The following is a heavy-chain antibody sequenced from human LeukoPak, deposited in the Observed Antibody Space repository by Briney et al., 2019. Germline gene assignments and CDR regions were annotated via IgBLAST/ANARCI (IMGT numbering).Heavy chain of an antibody. V-gene: IGHV4-59*01. CDR1: GGSISSYH. D-gene: IGHD2-15*01. Sequence: SETLSLTCTVSGGSISSYHWSWIRQPPGKGLEWLGYIYYSGSTNYNPSLKSRVTISVDTSKNQFSLKLSSVTAADTAVYYCARGVVVVAATTYFDYWGQGTLVTVSS. J-gene: IGHJ4*02. CDR3: ARGVVVVAATTYFDY. CDR2: IYYSGST.